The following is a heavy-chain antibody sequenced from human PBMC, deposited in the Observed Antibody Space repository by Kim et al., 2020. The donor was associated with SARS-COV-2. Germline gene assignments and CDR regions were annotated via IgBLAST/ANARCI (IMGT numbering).Heavy chain of an antibody. D-gene: IGHD4-17*01. V-gene: IGHV4-34*01. Sequence: SETLSLTCAVYGGSFSGYYWSWIRQPPGKGLEWIGEFNHSGSTNYNPSLKSRVTISVDTSKNQFSLKLSSVTAADTAVYYCGYGDYVRSNWFDPWGQGTLVTVSS. J-gene: IGHJ5*02. CDR3: GYGDYVRSNWFDP. CDR1: GGSFSGYY. CDR2: FNHSGST.